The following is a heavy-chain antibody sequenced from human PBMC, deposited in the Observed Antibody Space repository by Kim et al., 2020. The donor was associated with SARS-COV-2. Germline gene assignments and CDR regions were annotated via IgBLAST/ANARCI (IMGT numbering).Heavy chain of an antibody. D-gene: IGHD2-2*01. CDR2: IIPIFGTA. Sequence: SVKVSCKASGGTFSSYAISWVRQAPGQGLEWMGGIIPIFGTANYAQKFQGRVTITADESTSTAYMELSSLKSEDTAVYYCAGGRWTVVVPAATFDYWGQGPLVTLSS. V-gene: IGHV1-69*13. J-gene: IGHJ4*02. CDR3: AGGRWTVVVPAATFDY. CDR1: GGTFSSYA.